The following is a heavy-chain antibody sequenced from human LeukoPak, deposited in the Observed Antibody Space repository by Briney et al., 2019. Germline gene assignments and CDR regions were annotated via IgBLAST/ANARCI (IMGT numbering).Heavy chain of an antibody. Sequence: PSQTLSLTCTVSGGSISSGGYYWSWIRQHPGKGLEWIGYIYYSGSTYYNPSLKSRATISVDTSKNQFSLKLSSVTAADTAVYYCARSAGTGPRIDYWGQGTLVTVSS. D-gene: IGHD1-1*01. J-gene: IGHJ4*02. CDR1: GGSISSGGYY. CDR3: ARSAGTGPRIDY. V-gene: IGHV4-31*03. CDR2: IYYSGST.